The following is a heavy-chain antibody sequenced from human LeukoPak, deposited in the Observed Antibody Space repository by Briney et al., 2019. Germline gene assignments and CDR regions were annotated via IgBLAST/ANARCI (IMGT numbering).Heavy chain of an antibody. Sequence: PSETLSLTCTVSGGSISSSSYYWGWIRQPPGKGLEWIGSIYYSGSTYYNPSLKSRVTISVDTSKNQFSLNLSSVTAADTAVYYCARETSQIWFWYFDLWGRGTLVTVSS. CDR2: IYYSGST. V-gene: IGHV4-39*07. D-gene: IGHD3-10*01. CDR3: ARETSQIWFWYFDL. CDR1: GGSISSSSYY. J-gene: IGHJ2*01.